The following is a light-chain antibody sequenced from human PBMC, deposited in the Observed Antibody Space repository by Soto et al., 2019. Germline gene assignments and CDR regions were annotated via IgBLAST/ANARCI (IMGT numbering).Light chain of an antibody. CDR1: SSDVGGYNY. V-gene: IGLV2-14*01. CDR2: EVS. J-gene: IGLJ3*02. CDR3: SSYTSSSTRGV. Sequence: QSALTQPASVSGSPGQSITISCTGTSSDVGGYNYVSRYQQHPGKAPKLMIYEVSNRPSGVSNRFSGSKSGNTASLTISGLQAEDEADYYCSSYTSSSTRGVFGGGTQLTVL.